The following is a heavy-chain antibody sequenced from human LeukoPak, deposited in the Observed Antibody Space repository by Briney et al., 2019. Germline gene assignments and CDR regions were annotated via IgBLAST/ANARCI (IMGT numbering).Heavy chain of an antibody. V-gene: IGHV4-59*01. J-gene: IGHJ4*02. CDR2: IYYSGST. CDR3: ARERGVGNFDY. CDR1: GGSISSYY. D-gene: IGHD2-15*01. Sequence: PSETLSLTCTVSGGSISSYYWSWIRQPPGKGLEWIGYIYYSGSTNYNPSLKSRVTISVDTSKNQFSLKLSSVTAADTAVYYCARERGVGNFDYWGQGTLVTVSS.